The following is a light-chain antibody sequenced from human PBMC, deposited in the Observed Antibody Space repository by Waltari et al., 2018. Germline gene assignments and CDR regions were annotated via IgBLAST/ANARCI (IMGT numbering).Light chain of an antibody. CDR3: QSYDSSLSGDV. J-gene: IGLJ1*01. CDR1: DPNLGVGYD. CDR2: GNS. V-gene: IGLV1-40*01. Sequence: SVLRQPPSVSGAPGQRVTIPCIGNDPNLGVGYDVHGYQQFPGSAPKLLIFGNSNRPSGVPDRFSGSKSGNSASLAITGLQAEDEAEYYCQSYDSSLSGDVFGPGTKVTVL.